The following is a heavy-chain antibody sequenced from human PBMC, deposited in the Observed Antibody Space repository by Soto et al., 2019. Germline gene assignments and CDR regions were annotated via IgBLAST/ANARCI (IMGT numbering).Heavy chain of an antibody. D-gene: IGHD3-22*01. V-gene: IGHV4-30-4*01. CDR1: GGSINNNDYY. CDR2: VYYSGST. CDR3: ARMSYYYYKWYCDR. J-gene: IGHJ2*01. Sequence: QLQESGPGLVKPSQTLSLTCTVSGGSINNNDYYWNWIRQTPGKCLEWIGYVYYSGSTYYIPSLESRLSMSIDKSKTQSSLRLNSVIAADAAIYYCARMSYYYYKWYCDRWGRGTLVAVSS.